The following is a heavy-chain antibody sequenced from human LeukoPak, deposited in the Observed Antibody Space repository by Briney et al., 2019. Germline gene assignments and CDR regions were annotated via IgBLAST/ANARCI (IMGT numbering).Heavy chain of an antibody. J-gene: IGHJ3*02. CDR1: GFTFSNSA. Sequence: GGSLRLSCAASGFTFSNSAMSWVRQAPGKGLEWVSSISSSSSYIYYADSVKGRFTISRDNAKNSLYLQMNSLRAEDTAVYYCARKQNCGGDCYAGAFDIWGQGTMVTVSS. CDR3: ARKQNCGGDCYAGAFDI. D-gene: IGHD2-21*02. V-gene: IGHV3-21*01. CDR2: ISSSSSYI.